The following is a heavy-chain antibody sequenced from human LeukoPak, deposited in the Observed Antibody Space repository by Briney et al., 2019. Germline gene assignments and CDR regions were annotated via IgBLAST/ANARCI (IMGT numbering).Heavy chain of an antibody. CDR1: LGTLISYA. CDR3: ARVKAAAGTETDY. V-gene: IGHV1-69*04. J-gene: IGHJ4*02. CDR2: IIPILGIA. D-gene: IGHD6-13*01. Sequence: SVKDSRQACLGTLISYAISGVRQPPGQGLEWMGRIIPILGIAHYAQKFQGRVTITADKSTSTAYIELSSPRSEDTAVYYCARVKAAAGTETDYWGQGTLVTVSS.